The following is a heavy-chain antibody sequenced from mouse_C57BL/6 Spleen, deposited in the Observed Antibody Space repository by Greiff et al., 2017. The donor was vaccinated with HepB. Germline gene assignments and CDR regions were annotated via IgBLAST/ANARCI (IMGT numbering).Heavy chain of an antibody. CDR2: IDPSDSNT. CDR1: GYTFTSYW. J-gene: IGHJ4*01. D-gene: IGHD2-1*01. V-gene: IGHV1-69*01. CDR3: SRTYGNPYAMDY. Sequence: QVQLQQPGAELVLPGASVKLSCKASGYTFTSYWMHWVKQRPGQGLEWLGEIDPSDSNTYYNQKFKGKSTFTVDKSTSTAYMQLSSLTAEDSAVYYCSRTYGNPYAMDYWGQGTSVTVSS.